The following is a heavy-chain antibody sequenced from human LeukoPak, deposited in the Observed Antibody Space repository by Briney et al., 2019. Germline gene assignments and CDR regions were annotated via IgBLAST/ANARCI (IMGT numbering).Heavy chain of an antibody. CDR3: AKDRGWGSNWFDP. D-gene: IGHD7-27*01. V-gene: IGHV3-7*01. Sequence: QPGESLRLSCAASGFTFSNFWMSWVRQAPGKGLEWVANIKEDGSEEYYVDSVKGRFTISRDNSKNTLYLQMNSLRAEDTAVYYCAKDRGWGSNWFDPWGQGTLVTVSS. CDR1: GFTFSNFW. J-gene: IGHJ5*02. CDR2: IKEDGSEE.